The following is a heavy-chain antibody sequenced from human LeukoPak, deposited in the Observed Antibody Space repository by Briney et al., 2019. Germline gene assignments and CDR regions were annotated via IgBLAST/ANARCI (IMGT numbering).Heavy chain of an antibody. V-gene: IGHV4-4*07. D-gene: IGHD6-13*01. CDR1: GGSISSYY. Sequence: SETLSLTCTVSGGSISSYYWSWIRQPAGKGLEWIGHIYNSGRTTYNPSLKGRVTMSVATSKNQFSLHLSSVTAADTAVYYCARSAFLVTAPGLYYFDYWGQGTLVAVSS. CDR3: ARSAFLVTAPGLYYFDY. CDR2: IYNSGRT. J-gene: IGHJ4*02.